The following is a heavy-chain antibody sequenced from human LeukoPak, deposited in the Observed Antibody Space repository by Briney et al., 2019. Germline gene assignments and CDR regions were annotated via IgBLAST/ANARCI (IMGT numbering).Heavy chain of an antibody. CDR2: ISSDVSRQ. CDR1: GFTFSSLA. D-gene: IGHD2-2*01. Sequence: SGGSLRLSCAASGFTFSSLAMHWVRQAPGKGLEWVAVISSDVSRQYYADSVKGRFTISRDNSKNTLYLQMNSLRAEDTAVYFCARGGHCSTTSCSNYDGMDVWGQGATLTVSS. CDR3: ARGGHCSTTSCSNYDGMDV. V-gene: IGHV3-30*04. J-gene: IGHJ6*02.